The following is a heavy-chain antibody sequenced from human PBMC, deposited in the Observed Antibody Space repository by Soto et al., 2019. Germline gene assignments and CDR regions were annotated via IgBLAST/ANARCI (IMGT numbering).Heavy chain of an antibody. Sequence: SVKVSCKASGGTFSSYAISWVRQAPGQGLEWMGGIIPIFGTANYAQKFQGRVTITADESTSTAYMELSSLRSEDTAVYYCAIRTLVGATIIGGSYYYYGMDVWGQGTTVTVS. CDR2: IIPIFGTA. CDR3: AIRTLVGATIIGGSYYYYGMDV. V-gene: IGHV1-69*13. J-gene: IGHJ6*02. D-gene: IGHD1-26*01. CDR1: GGTFSSYA.